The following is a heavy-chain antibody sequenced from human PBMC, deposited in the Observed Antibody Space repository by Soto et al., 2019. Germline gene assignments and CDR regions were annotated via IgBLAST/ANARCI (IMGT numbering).Heavy chain of an antibody. V-gene: IGHV3-23*01. D-gene: IGHD3-3*02. CDR2: ISGSGGST. Sequence: GGSLRLSCAAPGFTFSSYAMSWVRQAPGKGLEWVSAISGSGGSTYYADSVKGRFTISRDNSKNTLYLQMNSLRAEDTAVYYCAKDPPPPIFGVVIIIDNWFDPWGQGTLVTVSS. CDR3: AKDPPPPIFGVVIIIDNWFDP. CDR1: GFTFSSYA. J-gene: IGHJ5*02.